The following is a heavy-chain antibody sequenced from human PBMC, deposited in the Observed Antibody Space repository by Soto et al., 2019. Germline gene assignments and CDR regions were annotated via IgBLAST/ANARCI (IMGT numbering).Heavy chain of an antibody. CDR3: ARVEYCSSTSCYGEFDP. CDR1: GGTFSSYA. Sequence: QVPLVQSGAEVKKPGSSVKVSCKASGGTFSSYAISWVRQAPGQGLEWMGGIIPIFGTANYAQKFQGRVTITADESTSTAYMELSSLRSEDTAVYYCARVEYCSSTSCYGEFDPWGQGTLVTVSS. J-gene: IGHJ5*02. D-gene: IGHD2-2*01. V-gene: IGHV1-69*01. CDR2: IIPIFGTA.